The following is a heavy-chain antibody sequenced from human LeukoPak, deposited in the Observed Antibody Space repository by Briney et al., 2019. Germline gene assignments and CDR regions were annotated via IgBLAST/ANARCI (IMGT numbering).Heavy chain of an antibody. CDR2: IYHSGST. V-gene: IGHV4-4*02. D-gene: IGHD6-13*01. Sequence: SGTLSLTCAVSGGSISSSNWWSWVRQPPGKGLEWIGEIYHSGSTNYNPSLKSRVTISVDKSKNQFSLKLSSVTAADTAVYYCARKIAGTKRYNWFDPWGQGTLVTVSS. J-gene: IGHJ5*02. CDR1: GGSISSSNW. CDR3: ARKIAGTKRYNWFDP.